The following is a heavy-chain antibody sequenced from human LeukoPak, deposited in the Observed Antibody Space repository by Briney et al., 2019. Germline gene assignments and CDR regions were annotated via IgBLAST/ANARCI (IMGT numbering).Heavy chain of an antibody. CDR2: ITSSSNYI. J-gene: IGHJ3*02. CDR3: ARDRGTLDAFDI. V-gene: IGHV3-21*01. CDR1: GFTFSYYS. Sequence: PGGSLRLSCAASGFTFSYYSMNWVRQAPGKGLEWVSFITSSSNYIYYADSVKGRFTISRDNVKNSLYLQMNSLRAEDTAVYYCARDRGTLDAFDIWGQGTMVTVSS.